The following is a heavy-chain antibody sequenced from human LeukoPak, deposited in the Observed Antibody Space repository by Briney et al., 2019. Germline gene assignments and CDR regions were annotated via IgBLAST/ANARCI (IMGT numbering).Heavy chain of an antibody. Sequence: GGSLRLSCAASGFTFDDYAMHWVRQAPGKGLEWVSGISWNSGSIGYADSVKGRFTISRDNAKNSLYLQMNSLRAEDTALYYCAKGGYCSSTSCPHYYYGMDVWGQGTTVTVSS. CDR3: AKGGYCSSTSCPHYYYGMDV. V-gene: IGHV3-9*01. D-gene: IGHD2-2*01. CDR1: GFTFDDYA. CDR2: ISWNSGSI. J-gene: IGHJ6*02.